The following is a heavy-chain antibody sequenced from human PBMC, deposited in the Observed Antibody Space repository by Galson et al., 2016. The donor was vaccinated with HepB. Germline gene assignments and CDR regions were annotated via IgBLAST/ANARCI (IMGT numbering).Heavy chain of an antibody. CDR1: GFTFSTYA. CDR2: IWYDGSNE. J-gene: IGHJ4*02. D-gene: IGHD2-21*02. CDR3: AGSYCGGDCYSSDFDN. V-gene: IGHV3-33*01. Sequence: SLRFSCAASGFTFSTYAMHWVRQAPGKGLEWVAVIWYDGSNEHYAESVKGRFTISRDTSKNTLYLQMNSLRADDTAVYYCAGSYCGGDCYSSDFDNWGQGTLVTVSS.